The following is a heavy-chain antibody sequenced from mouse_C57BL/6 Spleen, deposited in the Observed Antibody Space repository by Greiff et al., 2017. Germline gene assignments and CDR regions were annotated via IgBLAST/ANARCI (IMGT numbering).Heavy chain of an antibody. V-gene: IGHV3-6*01. Sequence: DVQLQESGPGLVKPSQSLSLTCSVTGYSITSGYYWNWIRQFPGNKLEWMGYISYDGSNNYNPSLKNRISITRDTSKTQCFLKLNSVTTEDTATYYCERDYAMDYWGQGTSVTVSS. CDR2: ISYDGSN. CDR3: ERDYAMDY. J-gene: IGHJ4*01. CDR1: GYSITSGYY.